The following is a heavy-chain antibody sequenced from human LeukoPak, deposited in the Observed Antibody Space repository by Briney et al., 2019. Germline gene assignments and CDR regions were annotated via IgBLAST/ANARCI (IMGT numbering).Heavy chain of an antibody. D-gene: IGHD6-13*01. J-gene: IGHJ4*02. V-gene: IGHV4-38-2*02. CDR3: ARLVSHLVAAGQRVYDY. Sequence: SETLSLTCIVSGYSISSGYYWGWIRQPPGKGLEWIGNFYYSGNTYYNPSLKSRVTISVDTSKNQFSLKLSSVTAADTAVYYCARLVSHLVAAGQRVYDYWGQGTLVTVSS. CDR1: GYSISSGYY. CDR2: FYYSGNT.